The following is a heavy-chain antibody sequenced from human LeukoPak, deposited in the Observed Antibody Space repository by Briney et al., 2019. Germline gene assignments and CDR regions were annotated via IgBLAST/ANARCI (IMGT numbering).Heavy chain of an antibody. J-gene: IGHJ3*02. D-gene: IGHD1-26*01. Sequence: ASVKVSCKASGYTFTSYDINWVRQATGQGLEWMGWMNPNSGNTGYAQKFQGRVTITRNTSISTAYMELSSLRSEDTAVYYCARGSGSYYAFDIWGQGTVVTVSS. CDR1: GYTFTSYD. CDR3: ARGSGSYYAFDI. CDR2: MNPNSGNT. V-gene: IGHV1-8*03.